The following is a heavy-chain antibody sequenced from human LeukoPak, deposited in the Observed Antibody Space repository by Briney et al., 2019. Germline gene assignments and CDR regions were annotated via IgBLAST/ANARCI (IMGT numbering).Heavy chain of an antibody. J-gene: IGHJ4*02. V-gene: IGHV3-23*01. D-gene: IGHD6-19*01. CDR1: GFTFSSYA. Sequence: GGSLRLSCAASGFTFSSYAMSRVRQAPGKGLEWVSAIIGSGGSTFYADSVKGRFSISRDNSQNTLYLQMNSLRAEDTAIYYCAKRDSSGSYFYDYWGQGTLVTVSS. CDR2: IIGSGGST. CDR3: AKRDSSGSYFYDY.